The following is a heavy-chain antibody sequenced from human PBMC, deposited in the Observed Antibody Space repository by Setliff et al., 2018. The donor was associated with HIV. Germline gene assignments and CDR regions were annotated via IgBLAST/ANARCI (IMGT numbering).Heavy chain of an antibody. CDR2: IKQDGSEK. Sequence: PGESLKISCAASGFTFSSYWMSWVRQAPGKGLEWMANIKQDGSEKYYVDSVEGRFTISRDNAKNSLYLQMNSLRAEDTAVYYCARGDFYDSSGYFTDAFDIWGQGTMVT. J-gene: IGHJ3*02. V-gene: IGHV3-7*03. D-gene: IGHD3-22*01. CDR3: ARGDFYDSSGYFTDAFDI. CDR1: GFTFSSYW.